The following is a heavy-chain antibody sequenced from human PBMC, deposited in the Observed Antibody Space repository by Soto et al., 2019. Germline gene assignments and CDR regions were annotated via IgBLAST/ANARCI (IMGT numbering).Heavy chain of an antibody. V-gene: IGHV3-33*01. CDR1: GFTFTSYG. Sequence: GGSLRLSCEASGFTFTSYGMHWVCQAPGKGLEWVAVIWFDGSKEYYADSVKGRFNVSRDNSKNTVYLEMNSPRTVDTAVYYCARGVPAGKGWFDSWGQGTLVTVSS. CDR2: IWFDGSKE. CDR3: ARGVPAGKGWFDS. D-gene: IGHD2-2*01. J-gene: IGHJ5*01.